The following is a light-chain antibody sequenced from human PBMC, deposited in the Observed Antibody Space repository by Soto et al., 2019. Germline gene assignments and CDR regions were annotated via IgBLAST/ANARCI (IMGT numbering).Light chain of an antibody. V-gene: IGKV1-33*01. Sequence: DIQMTQSPSLSASVGARVTISCQASQDIGDSLNWYQQKEGRTPKLLIYDSLHLEPGVPSRFSGSRSGTRFSLTISSMQPEDVATYFCQQYGSLPITFGQGTQL. CDR2: DSL. CDR3: QQYGSLPIT. J-gene: IGKJ5*01. CDR1: QDIGDS.